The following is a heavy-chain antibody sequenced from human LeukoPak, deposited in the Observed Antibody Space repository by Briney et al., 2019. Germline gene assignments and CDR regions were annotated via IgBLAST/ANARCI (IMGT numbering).Heavy chain of an antibody. J-gene: IGHJ4*02. CDR3: AKSGYNRFDY. V-gene: IGHV3-7*03. CDR2: IKQDGSEK. CDR1: GFTFSSYW. Sequence: GGSLRLSCAASGFTFSSYWMNWVRQAPGKGLEWVAKIKQDGSEKYYVDSVKGRFTISRDNTKNSLYLQMNSLRADDTAVYYCAKSGYNRFDYWGQGTLVTVSS. D-gene: IGHD5-24*01.